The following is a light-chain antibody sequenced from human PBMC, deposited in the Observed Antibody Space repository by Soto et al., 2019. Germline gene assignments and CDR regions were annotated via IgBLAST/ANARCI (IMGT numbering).Light chain of an antibody. J-gene: IGKJ4*01. CDR2: KSS. CDR1: QSISSY. V-gene: IGKV1-39*01. Sequence: SQMTQSPSSLSASVGDGVTVTCRASQSISSYXXXYLXKPGKVPKLVICKSSSLQSGAPSRFSGRGSGTDFPLTNSSLQPEDFATYYCQKANSFPSTYGGGTNVDIK. CDR3: QKANSFPST.